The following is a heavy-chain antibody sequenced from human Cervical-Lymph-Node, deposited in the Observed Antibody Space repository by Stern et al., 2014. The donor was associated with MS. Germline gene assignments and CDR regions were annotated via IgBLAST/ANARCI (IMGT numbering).Heavy chain of an antibody. V-gene: IGHV3-30*03. CDR1: GFAFSTYG. CDR3: ARGSDWYPLDY. CDR2: ISFDGAKT. J-gene: IGHJ4*02. Sequence: VQLEESGGGVVQPGRSLRLSCSSSGFAFSTYGMHWVRQAPGKGLEWVALISFDGAKTYYADSVKGRFTNSRDNPKNTLYLQMKSLRGEDTAVYYCARGSDWYPLDYWGQGTLVTVSS. D-gene: IGHD6-19*01.